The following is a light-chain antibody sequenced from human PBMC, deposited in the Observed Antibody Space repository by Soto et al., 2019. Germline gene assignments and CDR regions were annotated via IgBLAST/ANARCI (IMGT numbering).Light chain of an antibody. J-gene: IGLJ1*01. CDR2: EVT. Sequence: QSVLTQPASVSGSPGQSITISCTGTSCDIGSYNRVSWYQQHPGKAPKLIIYEVTDRPSGVSNRFSGSKSGNTASLTISGLRAEDVAEYYCSSYTNINTRDGVFGTWTKVTVL. CDR1: SCDIGSYNR. CDR3: SSYTNINTRDGV. V-gene: IGLV2-14*01.